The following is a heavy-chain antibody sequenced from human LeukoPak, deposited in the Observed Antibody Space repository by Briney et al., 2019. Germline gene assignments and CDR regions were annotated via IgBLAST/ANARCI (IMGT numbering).Heavy chain of an antibody. V-gene: IGHV4-4*07. CDR2: IYTSGST. J-gene: IGHJ3*02. CDR1: GGSISSYY. CDR3: ARDLSSSWYADAFDI. D-gene: IGHD6-13*01. Sequence: SETLSLTCTVSGGSISSYYWSWIRQPAGKGLEWIGRIYTSGSTNYNPSLKSRVTMSVDTSKNQFSLKLSSVTAADTAVYYCARDLSSSWYADAFDIWAKGQWSPSLQ.